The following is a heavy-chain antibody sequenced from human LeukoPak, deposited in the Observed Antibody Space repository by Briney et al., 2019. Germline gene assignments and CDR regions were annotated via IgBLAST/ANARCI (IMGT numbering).Heavy chain of an antibody. D-gene: IGHD2-8*01. CDR1: SYSISSGYY. CDR3: ARVTSRLGVCDY. J-gene: IGHJ4*02. Sequence: SETLSLTCTVSSYSISSGYYWGWIRQPPGKGLEWIGNTYHSGNTYYKPSLKSRVTISVDTSKNQFSLKLSSVTAADTAVYYCARVTSRLGVCDYWGQGTLVTVSS. V-gene: IGHV4-38-2*02. CDR2: TYHSGNT.